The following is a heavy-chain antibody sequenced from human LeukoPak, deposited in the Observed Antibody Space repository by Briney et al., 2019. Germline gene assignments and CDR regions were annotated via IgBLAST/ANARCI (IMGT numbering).Heavy chain of an antibody. CDR1: GFTFSSYT. V-gene: IGHV3-23*01. CDR2: ISGSGDNT. D-gene: IGHD3-22*01. J-gene: IGHJ4*02. Sequence: GGSLRLSCAASGFTFSSYTMSWVRQVPGKGLEWVSVISGSGDNTYYADSVKGRFTISRDNSKNMLYLQMNSLRAEDTAVYYCARDRGMYYYDSSGYYDYWGQGTLVTVST. CDR3: ARDRGMYYYDSSGYYDY.